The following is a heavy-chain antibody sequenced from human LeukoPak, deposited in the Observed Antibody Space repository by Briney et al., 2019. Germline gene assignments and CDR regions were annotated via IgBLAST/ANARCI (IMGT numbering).Heavy chain of an antibody. CDR1: GYTFTGYY. CDR2: INPNSGGT. V-gene: IGHV1-2*04. Sequence: ASVKVSCKASGYTFTGYYMHWVRQAPGQGLEWMGWINPNSGGTNYAQKFQGWVTMTRDTSISTAYMELSRLRSDDTAVYYCVREEIVVVPAAHEDYGMDVWGKGTTVTVFS. J-gene: IGHJ6*04. CDR3: VREEIVVVPAAHEDYGMDV. D-gene: IGHD2-2*01.